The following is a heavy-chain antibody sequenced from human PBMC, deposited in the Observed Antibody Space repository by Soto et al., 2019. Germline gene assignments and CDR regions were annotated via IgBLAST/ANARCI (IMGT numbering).Heavy chain of an antibody. Sequence: GGSLRLSCATSGFMFNDYAMYWVRQAPGQGLEWVAMISSDGNHQFYVDNVRGRFTVSKDNSKNTLNLQMNSLRPEDTAVYYCSRGTYYPQSSGLHADYWGPGTVVTVSS. CDR2: ISSDGNHQ. V-gene: IGHV3-30*03. D-gene: IGHD3-22*01. CDR1: GFMFNDYA. CDR3: SRGTYYPQSSGLHADY. J-gene: IGHJ4*02.